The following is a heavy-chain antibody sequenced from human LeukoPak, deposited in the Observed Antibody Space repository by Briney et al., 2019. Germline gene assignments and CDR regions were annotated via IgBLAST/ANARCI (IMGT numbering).Heavy chain of an antibody. D-gene: IGHD3-22*01. V-gene: IGHV4-59*01. J-gene: IGHJ5*02. Sequence: NPSETLSLTCTVSGGSISSYYWSWIRQPPGKGLEGMACISYSGSTKYNPSLKSRVTISVDTSKNQLSLKLSSVTAADTAVYYCAREPGFDSSGYLNWFDPWGQGTLVTVSS. CDR3: AREPGFDSSGYLNWFDP. CDR1: GGSISSYY. CDR2: ISYSGST.